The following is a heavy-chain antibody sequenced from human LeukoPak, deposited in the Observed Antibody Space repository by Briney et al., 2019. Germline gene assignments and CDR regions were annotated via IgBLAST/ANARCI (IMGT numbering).Heavy chain of an antibody. CDR3: AKIEGSSSYYFDY. CDR2: ISYDGSNK. J-gene: IGHJ4*02. Sequence: GGSLRLSCAASGFTFSSYAMHWVRQAPGKGLEWVAVISYDGSNKYYADSVKGRFTISRDNSKNTLYLQMSSLRAEDTAVYYRAKIEGSSSYYFDYWGQGTLVTVSS. D-gene: IGHD6-6*01. V-gene: IGHV3-30-3*02. CDR1: GFTFSSYA.